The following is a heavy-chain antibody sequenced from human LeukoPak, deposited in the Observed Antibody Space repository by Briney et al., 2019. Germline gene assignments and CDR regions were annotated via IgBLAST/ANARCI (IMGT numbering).Heavy chain of an antibody. CDR2: FDPEDGET. CDR3: TTSYDSSGYYPANEAFDI. J-gene: IGHJ3*02. Sequence: GASVKVSCKVSGYTLTELSMHWVRQAPGKGLEWMGGFDPEDGETIYAQKFQGRVTMTEDTSTDTAYMELSSLRSEDTAVYYCTTSYDSSGYYPANEAFDIWGQGTMVTVSS. CDR1: GYTLTELS. D-gene: IGHD3-22*01. V-gene: IGHV1-24*01.